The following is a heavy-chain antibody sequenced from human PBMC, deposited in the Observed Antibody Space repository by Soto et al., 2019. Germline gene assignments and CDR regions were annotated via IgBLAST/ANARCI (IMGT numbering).Heavy chain of an antibody. CDR3: AKTKPYCSGGSCFVEYYFDY. J-gene: IGHJ4*02. D-gene: IGHD2-15*01. CDR2: ISYDGSNK. V-gene: IGHV3-30*18. Sequence: GGSLRLSCAASGLTFSSYGMHWVRQAPGKGLEWVAVISYDGSNKYYADSVKGRFTISRDNSKNTLYLQMNSLRAEDTAVYYCAKTKPYCSGGSCFVEYYFDYWGQGTLVTVSS. CDR1: GLTFSSYG.